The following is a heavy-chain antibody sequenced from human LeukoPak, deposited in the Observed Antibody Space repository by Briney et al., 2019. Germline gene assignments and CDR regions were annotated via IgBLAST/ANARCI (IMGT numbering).Heavy chain of an antibody. Sequence: ASVKVSCKASGYTFTGYYIHWVRQAPGQGLEWMGWINPNSGGTNYAQKFQGRVTMTRDTSISTAYMELSRLRSDDTAVYYCAREARTYYYGSGGFDYWGQGTLVTVSS. V-gene: IGHV1-2*02. CDR1: GYTFTGYY. CDR3: AREARTYYYGSGGFDY. J-gene: IGHJ4*02. D-gene: IGHD3-10*01. CDR2: INPNSGGT.